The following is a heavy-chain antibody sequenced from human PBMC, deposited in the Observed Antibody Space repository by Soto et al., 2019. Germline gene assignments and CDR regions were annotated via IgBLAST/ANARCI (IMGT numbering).Heavy chain of an antibody. Sequence: ASVKVSCKASGYTFTSYGISWVRQAPGQGLEWMGWISAYNGNTNYAQKLQGRVTMTTNTSTSTAYMELRSLRSDDTAVYYCARDSVAAAGKAAFDYWGQGTLVTVSS. CDR1: GYTFTSYG. J-gene: IGHJ4*02. D-gene: IGHD6-13*01. CDR3: ARDSVAAAGKAAFDY. V-gene: IGHV1-18*01. CDR2: ISAYNGNT.